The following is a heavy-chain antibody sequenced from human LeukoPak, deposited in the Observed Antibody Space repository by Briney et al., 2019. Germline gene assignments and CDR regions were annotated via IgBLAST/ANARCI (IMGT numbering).Heavy chain of an antibody. J-gene: IGHJ3*02. CDR1: GVTFTSYA. Sequence: SVKVSCKASGVTFTSYAISWERQAPGQGHEWMGWIIPILGIANYAQKFQGRVTITEDKYTSTAYMELSSLRSEDTAVYYCARDLYYYGSGSYPGRVWQDAFDIWGQGTMVTVSS. CDR3: ARDLYYYGSGSYPGRVWQDAFDI. V-gene: IGHV1-69*10. CDR2: IIPILGIA. D-gene: IGHD3-10*01.